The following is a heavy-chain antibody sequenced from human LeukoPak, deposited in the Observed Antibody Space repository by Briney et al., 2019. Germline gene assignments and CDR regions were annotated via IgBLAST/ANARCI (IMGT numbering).Heavy chain of an antibody. J-gene: IGHJ6*03. CDR2: IYHSGST. CDR1: GGSISSSSYY. Sequence: SETLSLTCTVSGGSISSSSYYWGWIRQPPGKGLEWIGEIYHSGSTNYNPSLKSRVTVSVDTSKNQFSLKVSPVTAADTAVYHCARRIVAPVVYYHYMDVWGKGTTVTVSS. CDR3: ARRIVAPVVYYHYMDV. V-gene: IGHV4-39*07. D-gene: IGHD6-13*01.